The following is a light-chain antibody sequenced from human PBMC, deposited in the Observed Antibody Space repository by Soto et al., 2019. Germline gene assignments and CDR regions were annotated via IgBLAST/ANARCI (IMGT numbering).Light chain of an antibody. Sequence: IQMTQSPSYLYASVRDRATITCRASQSISSYLNWYQQKPGKAPKLLIYAASSLQSGVPSRFSGSGSGTDFTLTISGLQSEDFATYYCQQSFSTPTFGQGTRLEIK. J-gene: IGKJ5*01. V-gene: IGKV1-39*01. CDR2: AAS. CDR3: QQSFSTPT. CDR1: QSISSY.